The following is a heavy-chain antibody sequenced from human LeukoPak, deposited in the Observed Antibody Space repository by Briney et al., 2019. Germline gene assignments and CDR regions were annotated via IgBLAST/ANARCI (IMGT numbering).Heavy chain of an antibody. J-gene: IGHJ6*02. V-gene: IGHV4-61*01. D-gene: IGHD2-2*01. Sequence: PSETLSLTCTVSGGSVSSGSYYWSWIRQPPGKGLEWIGYIYYSGSTNYNPSLKSRVTISVDTSKNQFSLKLSSVTAADTAVYYCARARSTSCPGGYYYGMDVWGQGTTVTVSS. CDR2: IYYSGST. CDR3: ARARSTSCPGGYYYGMDV. CDR1: GGSVSSGSYY.